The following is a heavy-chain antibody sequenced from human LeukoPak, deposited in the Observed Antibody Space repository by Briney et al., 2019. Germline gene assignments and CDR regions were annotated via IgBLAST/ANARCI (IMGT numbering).Heavy chain of an antibody. CDR1: GFTFSSYA. J-gene: IGHJ4*02. CDR3: AKAFGVTMIVVVITPLDY. D-gene: IGHD3-22*01. Sequence: PGGSLRLSCAASGFTFSSYAMSWVRQAPGKGLEWVSAISGSGGSTCYADSVKGRFTISRDNSKNTLYLQMNSLRAEDTAVYYCAKAFGVTMIVVVITPLDYWGQGTLVTVSS. V-gene: IGHV3-23*01. CDR2: ISGSGGST.